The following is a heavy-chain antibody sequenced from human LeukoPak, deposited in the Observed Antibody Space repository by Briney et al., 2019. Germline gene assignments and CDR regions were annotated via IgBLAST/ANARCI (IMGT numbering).Heavy chain of an antibody. CDR2: ISSSSTYT. CDR3: ARGPGIAAAGPI. V-gene: IGHV3-11*05. Sequence: GGSLRLSCAASGFTFSDYYLTWIRQAPGKGLEWVSHISSSSTYTDYADSVKGRFTISRDNAKKSLYLQMNSLRDDATVVYYCARGPGIAAAGPIWGQGTMVTVSS. D-gene: IGHD6-13*01. J-gene: IGHJ3*02. CDR1: GFTFSDYY.